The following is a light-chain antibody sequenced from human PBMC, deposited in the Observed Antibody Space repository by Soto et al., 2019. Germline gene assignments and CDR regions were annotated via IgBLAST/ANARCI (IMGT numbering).Light chain of an antibody. J-gene: IGLJ1*01. V-gene: IGLV2-14*01. CDR1: SSDVGGYNY. CDR2: DVS. Sequence: QSVLTQPASVSGSPGQSITLSCTGTSSDVGGYNYVSWYQQHPGRAPKLMIYDVSIRPSGVSNRCSGSKSGNTASLTISGLQAEDEADYYCSSYTSSSTDVFGTGTKLTVL. CDR3: SSYTSSSTDV.